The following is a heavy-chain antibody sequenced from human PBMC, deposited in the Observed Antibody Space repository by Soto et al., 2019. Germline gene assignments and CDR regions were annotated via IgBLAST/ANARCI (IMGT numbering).Heavy chain of an antibody. Sequence: QLHLVQSGAVVKKTGASVTVSCSASGYPVTAYYMHWVRPAPGRGLEWMGGINPATGAAKYTQTFQGRVTMTRDTSTSTVFMELSGLTSEDTAVFYCARGGGVGVAGSAAFDMWGQGTLVTVSS. D-gene: IGHD3-3*01. CDR1: GYPVTAYY. J-gene: IGHJ3*02. V-gene: IGHV1-2*02. CDR2: INPATGAA. CDR3: ARGGGVGVAGSAAFDM.